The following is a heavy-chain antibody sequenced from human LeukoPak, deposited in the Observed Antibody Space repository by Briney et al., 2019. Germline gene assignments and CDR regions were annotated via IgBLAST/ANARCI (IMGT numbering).Heavy chain of an antibody. J-gene: IGHJ4*02. CDR1: GFTFSSYA. D-gene: IGHD4-23*01. V-gene: IGHV3-23*01. CDR2: LSRSGDNT. Sequence: GGSLRLSCAASGFTFSSYAMSWVRQAPGKGLEWVSALSRSGDNTYYADSVKGRFTISRDNSRSTLYLQMNSLRVEDTAAYYCVKDPGVVILPWGHWGQGTLVTVSS. CDR3: VKDPGVVILPWGH.